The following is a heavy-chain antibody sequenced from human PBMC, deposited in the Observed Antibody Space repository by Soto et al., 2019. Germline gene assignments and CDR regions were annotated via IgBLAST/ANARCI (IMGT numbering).Heavy chain of an antibody. CDR3: ARADFDFWSGYSPFDC. CDR2: ISPYNGNT. D-gene: IGHD3-3*01. V-gene: IGHV1-18*01. Sequence: QVQLVQSRAEVKKPGASVKVSCKASGYTLTSYGISWVRQAPGQGLEWVGWISPYNGNTNYAQKLQDRVTLTTDTSTSTAYTELRTLRPDDTAVYYCARADFDFWSGYSPFDCWGQGTLVTVSS. J-gene: IGHJ4*02. CDR1: GYTLTSYG.